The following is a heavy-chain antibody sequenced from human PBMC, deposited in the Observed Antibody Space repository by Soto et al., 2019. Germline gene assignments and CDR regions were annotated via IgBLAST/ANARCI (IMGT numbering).Heavy chain of an antibody. CDR2: INPSGGST. V-gene: IGHV1-46*01. D-gene: IGHD3-22*01. J-gene: IGHJ3*02. CDR3: ATDDSSRYYPSGAFDI. CDR1: LYSCTRDC. Sequence: SLYSCTRDCMNWGRQANGKGLEWMGIINPSGGSTSYAQKVQGRLPMTRDTSTSTVYMELSRLRPEDTAVYYCATDDSSRYYPSGAFDIWGQGTTV.